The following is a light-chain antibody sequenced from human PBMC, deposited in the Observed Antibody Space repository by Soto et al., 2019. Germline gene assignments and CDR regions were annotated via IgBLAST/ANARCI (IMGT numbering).Light chain of an antibody. J-gene: IGLJ2*01. CDR1: SSNIGAGYD. V-gene: IGLV1-40*01. Sequence: QSVLTQPPSVSGAPGQRVTISCTGSSSNIGAGYDVHWYQQLPGTAPKLLIYGNSNRPSGVPDRFSGSKSGTSASLAITGLKAEDEADYYCQSYDSSLSVVFGGRTKLNVL. CDR2: GNS. CDR3: QSYDSSLSVV.